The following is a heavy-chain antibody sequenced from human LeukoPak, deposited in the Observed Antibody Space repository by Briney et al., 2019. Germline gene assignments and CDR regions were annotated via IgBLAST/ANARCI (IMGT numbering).Heavy chain of an antibody. CDR3: ARNPSYDILSGYSDYYGMDV. CDR2: VYYSGST. V-gene: IGHV4-59*01. Sequence: AEPLSLTCTVSGGSISRYYWIWLRQPPGKGLAWIGYVYYSGSTNDNPSLKSRVTISVDTSKNQYSLKLSSVTAADTAVYYCARNPSYDILSGYSDYYGMDVWGQGTTVTVSS. CDR1: GGSISRYY. D-gene: IGHD3-9*01. J-gene: IGHJ6*02.